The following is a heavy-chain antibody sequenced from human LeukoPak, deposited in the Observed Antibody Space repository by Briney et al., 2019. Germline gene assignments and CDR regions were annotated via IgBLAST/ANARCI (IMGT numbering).Heavy chain of an antibody. CDR3: ARDRVYDYSNPRGFDH. CDR2: ISGYNGKT. V-gene: IGHV1-18*03. J-gene: IGHJ4*02. D-gene: IGHD4-11*01. Sequence: ASVKVSCKTSGYPFTSFGISWVRQAPGQGLEWTGWISGYNGKTYYAQNLQGRVTVTTDTSTSTVYMELGSLRSDDMAIYYCARDRVYDYSNPRGFDHWGQGTLVTVSS. CDR1: GYPFTSFG.